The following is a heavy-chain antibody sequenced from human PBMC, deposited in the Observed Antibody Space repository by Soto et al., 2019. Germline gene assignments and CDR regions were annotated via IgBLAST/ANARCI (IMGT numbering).Heavy chain of an antibody. CDR1: GGTFSSYA. CDR3: ARDWPRYSSYYDYGMDV. D-gene: IGHD6-13*01. Sequence: QVQLVQSGAEVKKPGSSVNVSCKASGGTFSSYAISWVRQAPGQGLEWMGGIIPIFGTANYAQKFQGRVTITADESTSTAYIELSSLRSEDTAVYYCARDWPRYSSYYDYGMDVWGQVNTVTVSS. CDR2: IIPIFGTA. J-gene: IGHJ6*02. V-gene: IGHV1-69*01.